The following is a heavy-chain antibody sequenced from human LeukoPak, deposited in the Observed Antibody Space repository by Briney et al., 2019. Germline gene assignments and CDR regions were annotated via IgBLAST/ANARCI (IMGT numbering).Heavy chain of an antibody. J-gene: IGHJ5*02. CDR2: ITSSSSYI. Sequence: GGSLRLSCAASGFTFSSYNMNWVRQAPGKGLEWVSSITSSSSYIYYADSVKGRFTISRDNSKNTLYLQMNSLRAVDTAVYYCARRAGGLARNNWFDPWGQGTLVTVSS. CDR1: GFTFSSYN. V-gene: IGHV3-21*01. D-gene: IGHD3-16*01. CDR3: ARRAGGLARNNWFDP.